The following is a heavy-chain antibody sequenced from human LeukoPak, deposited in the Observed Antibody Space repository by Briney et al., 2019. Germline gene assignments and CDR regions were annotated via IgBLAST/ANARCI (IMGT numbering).Heavy chain of an antibody. CDR3: ARGGYNWNDVYYFDY. J-gene: IGHJ4*02. CDR1: GGSISSYY. D-gene: IGHD1-1*01. V-gene: IGHV4-59*01. CDR2: IYYSGGT. Sequence: SETLSLTCTVSGGSISSYYWSWIRQPPGKGLEWIGYIYYSGGTNYNPSLKSRVTISVDTSKNQFSLKLSSVTAADTAVYYCARGGYNWNDVYYFDYWGQGTLVTVSS.